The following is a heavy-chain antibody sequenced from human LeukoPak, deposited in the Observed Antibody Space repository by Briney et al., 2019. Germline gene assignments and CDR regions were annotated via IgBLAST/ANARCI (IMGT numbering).Heavy chain of an antibody. CDR3: ARGHNSIRTFGEVIKSRTRWFDP. V-gene: IGHV4-59*12. Sequence: SETLSLTCTVSGGSISSYSWSWIRQPPGKGLEWIGYIDYSGYTNYNPSLKSRVTISVDTSKNQISLKVRSVTAADTAVYYCARGHNSIRTFGEVIKSRTRWFDPWGQGTLVTVSS. J-gene: IGHJ5*02. CDR1: GGSISSYS. CDR2: IDYSGYT. D-gene: IGHD3-3*01.